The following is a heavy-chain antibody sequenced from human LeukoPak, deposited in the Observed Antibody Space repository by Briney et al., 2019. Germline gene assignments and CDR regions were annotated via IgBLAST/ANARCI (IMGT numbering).Heavy chain of an antibody. J-gene: IGHJ4*02. CDR3: ARRLVVDGNGSYFDY. CDR2: IYHSGST. Sequence: PSETLSLTCTVSGGSISSSSYYWSWIRQPPGKGLEWIGYIYHSGSTYYNPSLKSRVTISVDRSKNQFSPKLSSVTAADTAVYYCARRLVVDGNGSYFDYWGQGTLVTVSS. D-gene: IGHD2-15*01. V-gene: IGHV4-30-2*01. CDR1: GGSISSSSYY.